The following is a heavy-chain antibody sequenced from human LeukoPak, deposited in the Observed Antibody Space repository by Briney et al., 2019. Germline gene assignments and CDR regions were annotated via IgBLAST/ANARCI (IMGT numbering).Heavy chain of an antibody. CDR3: AKAAANWGIGQGHFDL. CDR2: ISYDGSNK. CDR1: GFTFSSYG. D-gene: IGHD7-27*01. V-gene: IGHV3-30*18. J-gene: IGHJ2*01. Sequence: GGSLRLSCAASGFTFSSYGMHWVRQAPGKGLEWVAVISYDGSNKYYADSVKGRFTISRDNSKNTLYLQMNSLRAEDTAVYYCAKAAANWGIGQGHFDLWGRGTLVTVSS.